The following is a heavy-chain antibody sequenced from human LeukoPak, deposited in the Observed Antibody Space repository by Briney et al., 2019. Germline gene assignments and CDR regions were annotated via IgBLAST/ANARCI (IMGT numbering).Heavy chain of an antibody. J-gene: IGHJ4*02. CDR2: INHSGST. CDR3: ARLPDFWSGYIDY. Sequence: SETLSLTCAVYGGSFSGYYWSWIRQPPGKGLEWIGEINHSGSTNYNPSLESRVTISVDTSKNQFSLKLSSVTAADTAVYYCARLPDFWSGYIDYWGQGTLVTVSS. V-gene: IGHV4-34*01. CDR1: GGSFSGYY. D-gene: IGHD3-3*01.